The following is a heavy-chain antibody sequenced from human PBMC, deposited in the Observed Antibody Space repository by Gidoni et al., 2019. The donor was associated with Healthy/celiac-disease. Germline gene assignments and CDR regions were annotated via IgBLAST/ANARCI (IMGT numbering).Heavy chain of an antibody. J-gene: IGHJ4*02. D-gene: IGHD5-12*01. V-gene: IGHV4-34*01. CDR2: INHSGST. Sequence: QVQLQQWGAGLLMPSETLSLTCAVYGGSFSGYYWSWIRQPPGKGLEWIGEINHSGSTNYSPSLKGRITISVDTSKNQFSLKLSSVTAADTAVYYCAAGGYESPAYWGQGTLVTVSS. CDR3: AAGGYESPAY. CDR1: GGSFSGYY.